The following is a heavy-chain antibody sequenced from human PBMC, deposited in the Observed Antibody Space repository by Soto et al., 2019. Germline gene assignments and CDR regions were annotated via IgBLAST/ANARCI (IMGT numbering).Heavy chain of an antibody. CDR3: AKDERWLQLGFFDY. V-gene: IGHV3-30*18. J-gene: IGHJ4*02. D-gene: IGHD5-12*01. CDR1: GFTFSSYA. CDR2: ISYDGSNK. Sequence: RRLSCAASGFTFSSYAMHWVRQAPANGLEWVAVISYDGSNKYYADSVKGRFTISRDNSKNTLYLQMNSLRAEDTVVYYCAKDERWLQLGFFDYWGQGPLVTVSS.